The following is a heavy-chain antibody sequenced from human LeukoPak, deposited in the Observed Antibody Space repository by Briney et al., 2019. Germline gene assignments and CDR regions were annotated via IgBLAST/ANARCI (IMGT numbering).Heavy chain of an antibody. J-gene: IGHJ4*02. V-gene: IGHV3-48*03. Sequence: GGSLRLSCAASGFTFSSYEMNWVRQAPGKGLEWVSYIRSSGSTIFYADSVKGRFTISRDNAKDSLYLQMNSLRAEDTAVYYCARQQPAFDYWGQGTLVTVSS. CDR1: GFTFSSYE. D-gene: IGHD6-13*01. CDR2: IRSSGSTI. CDR3: ARQQPAFDY.